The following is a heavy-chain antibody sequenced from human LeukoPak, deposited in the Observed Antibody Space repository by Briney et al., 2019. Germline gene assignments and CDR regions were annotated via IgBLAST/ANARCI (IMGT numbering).Heavy chain of an antibody. Sequence: SETLSLTCTVSGGSISTYYWSWIRQPPGKGLEWIGYIYYTGSTNYNPSLKSRVTISVDTSKNQFSLRLTSVTAADTAVYYCARGCGAKVYYFDYWGQGTLVTVSS. CDR1: GGSISTYY. V-gene: IGHV4-59*01. J-gene: IGHJ4*02. CDR2: IYYTGST. D-gene: IGHD2-15*01. CDR3: ARGCGAKVYYFDY.